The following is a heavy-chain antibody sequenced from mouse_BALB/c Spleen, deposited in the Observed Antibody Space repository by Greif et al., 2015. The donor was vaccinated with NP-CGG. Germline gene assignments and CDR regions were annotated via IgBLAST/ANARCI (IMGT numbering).Heavy chain of an antibody. J-gene: IGHJ4*01. Sequence: QVQLKESGPELVKPGASVKISCKASGYTFTDYYINWVKQKPGQGLEWIGWIYPGSGNTKYNEKFKGKATLTVDTSSSTAYMQLSSLTSEDTAVYFCARMTGTEAMDYWGQGTSVTVSS. CDR2: IYPGSGNT. V-gene: IGHV1-84*02. CDR3: ARMTGTEAMDY. D-gene: IGHD4-1*01. CDR1: GYTFTDYY.